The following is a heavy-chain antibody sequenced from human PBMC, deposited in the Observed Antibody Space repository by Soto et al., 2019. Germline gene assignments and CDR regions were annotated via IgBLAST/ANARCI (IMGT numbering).Heavy chain of an antibody. CDR3: ARGDSTDCSNGVCSFFYNHDMDV. CDR1: GGTFSSYA. D-gene: IGHD2-8*01. Sequence: SVKVSCKASGGTFSSYAISWVRQAPGRGLEWMGGIIPIFGTANYAQKFQGRVTITADESTSTAYMELSSLRSEDTAVYYCARGDSTDCSNGVCSFFYNHDMDVWGQGTTVTVSS. J-gene: IGHJ6*02. CDR2: IIPIFGTA. V-gene: IGHV1-69*13.